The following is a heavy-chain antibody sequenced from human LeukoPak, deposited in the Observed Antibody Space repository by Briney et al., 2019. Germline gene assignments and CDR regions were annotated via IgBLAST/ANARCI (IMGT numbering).Heavy chain of an antibody. J-gene: IGHJ6*02. V-gene: IGHV3-21*04. CDR2: ISSSSSYI. Sequence: PGGSLRLSCAASGFTFSSYSMNWARQAPGKGLEWVSSISSSSSYIYYADSVKGRFTISRDNAKNSLYLQMNSLRAEDTAVYYCARVPQESYCSGGTCYHHYYGMDVWGQGTTVTVSS. CDR3: ARVPQESYCSGGTCYHHYYGMDV. D-gene: IGHD2-15*01. CDR1: GFTFSSYS.